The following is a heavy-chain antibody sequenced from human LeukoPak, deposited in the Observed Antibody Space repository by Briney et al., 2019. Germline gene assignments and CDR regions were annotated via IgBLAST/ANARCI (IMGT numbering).Heavy chain of an antibody. CDR2: IGFSGGTT. V-gene: IGHV3-23*01. J-gene: IGHJ6*02. CDR1: GFTFTSFS. Sequence: GGSLRLSCAASGFTFTSFSMSWVRQAPGKGLEWVSSIGFSGGTTYYADSVKGRFTISRDSSKNTVYLQMNSLRAEDTAVYYCAKSLVAALNYGMDVWGQGTTVTVSS. D-gene: IGHD2-2*01. CDR3: AKSLVAALNYGMDV.